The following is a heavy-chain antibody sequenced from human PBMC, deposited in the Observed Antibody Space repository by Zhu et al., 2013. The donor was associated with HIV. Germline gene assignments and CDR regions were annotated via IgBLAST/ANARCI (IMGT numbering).Heavy chain of an antibody. CDR2: IIPIFGTA. D-gene: IGHD3-10*01. Sequence: QVQLVQSGAEVKKPGSSVKVSCKASGGTFSSYAISWVRQAPGQGLEWMGGIIPIFGTANYAQKFQGRVTITADESTSTAYMELSSLRSEDTAVYYCARGDMVRGVINLYYYYYGMDVWGQGTTVTVSS. CDR3: ARGDMVRGVINLYYYYYGMDV. V-gene: IGHV1-69*12. J-gene: IGHJ6*02. CDR1: GGTFSSYA.